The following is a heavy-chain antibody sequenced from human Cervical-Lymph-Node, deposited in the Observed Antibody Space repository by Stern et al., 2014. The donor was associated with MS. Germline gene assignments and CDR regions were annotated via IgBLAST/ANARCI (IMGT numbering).Heavy chain of an antibody. D-gene: IGHD4-11*01. V-gene: IGHV1-3*01. J-gene: IGHJ4*02. CDR3: ARQPDYSDFLDF. CDR1: GYNFIDHA. Sequence: QVQLVQSGAEVKKPGASMTISCKTSGYNFIDHAIHWVRQAPGQRLEWMGWIHVCPGTTKYSQKFQGRVSFTRDKAASAAYMDLSSLSPDDTAVYYCARQPDYSDFLDFWGQGTLVTVSS. CDR2: IHVCPGTT.